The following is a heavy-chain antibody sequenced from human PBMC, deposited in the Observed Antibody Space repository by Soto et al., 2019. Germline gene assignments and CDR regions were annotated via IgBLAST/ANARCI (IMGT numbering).Heavy chain of an antibody. CDR2: IYYSGST. J-gene: IGHJ6*02. D-gene: IGHD3-10*01. V-gene: IGHV4-59*01. CDR1: GGSISSYY. CDR3: ARDRVTMVRGVLHYGMDV. Sequence: PSETLSLTCTVSGGSISSYYWSWIRQPPGKGLEWIGYIYYSGSTNYNPSLKSRVTISVDTSKNQFSLKLSSVTAADTAVYYCARDRVTMVRGVLHYGMDVWGQGTTVTVS.